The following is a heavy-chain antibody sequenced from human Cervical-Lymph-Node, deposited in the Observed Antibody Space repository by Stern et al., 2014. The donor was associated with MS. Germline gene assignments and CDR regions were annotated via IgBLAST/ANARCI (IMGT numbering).Heavy chain of an antibody. V-gene: IGHV4-61*02. Sequence: QVQLQESGPGLVKPSQTLSLTCTVSGGSLRSGSYYWSWIRQPAGKGLEWIGRIYTSGRTNYHPSLKSRVTISVDTSKTQFSLRLSSVTAADTAVYYCARGGRTGTMTYDYWGQGNLVTVSS. J-gene: IGHJ4*02. CDR3: ARGGRTGTMTYDY. CDR2: IYTSGRT. D-gene: IGHD1-1*01. CDR1: GGSLRSGSYY.